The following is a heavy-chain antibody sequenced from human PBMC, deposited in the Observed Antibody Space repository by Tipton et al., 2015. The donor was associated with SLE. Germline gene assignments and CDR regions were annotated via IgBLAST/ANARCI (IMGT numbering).Heavy chain of an antibody. Sequence: SLRLSCAGSGFTFSRYSMNWVRQAPGKGLEWVSSISSSSTYKDYADSVKGRFSISRDNAKNSLYLQMNSLRAEDTAVYYCAGENDYGGTGYFDYWGQGTLVTVSS. D-gene: IGHD4-23*01. CDR1: GFTFSRYS. J-gene: IGHJ4*02. CDR3: AGENDYGGTGYFDY. CDR2: ISSSSTYK. V-gene: IGHV3-21*01.